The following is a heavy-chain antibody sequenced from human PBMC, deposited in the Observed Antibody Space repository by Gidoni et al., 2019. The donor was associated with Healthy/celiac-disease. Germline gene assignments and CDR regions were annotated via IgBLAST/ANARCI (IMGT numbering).Heavy chain of an antibody. CDR2: IIPIFGTA. CDR3: ASGHDFWSGESYYYYYMDV. J-gene: IGHJ6*03. Sequence: SSVKVSCKASGGTFSSYANSWVRQAPGQGLEWMGGIIPIFGTANYAQKFQGRVTITADESTSTAYMELSSLRSEDTAVYYCASGHDFWSGESYYYYYMDVWGKGTTVTVSS. D-gene: IGHD3-3*01. V-gene: IGHV1-69*01. CDR1: GGTFSSYA.